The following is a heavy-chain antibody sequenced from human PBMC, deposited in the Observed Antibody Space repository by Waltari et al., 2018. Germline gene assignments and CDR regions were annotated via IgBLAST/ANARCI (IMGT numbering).Heavy chain of an antibody. CDR2: VHHSGKT. Sequence: QVQLQESGQGLVKRQGPLSLTCAVSGDPISGNYWWSWGRQAPEKGLEWLGQVHHSGKTHYNPSLQSRVTISVDKPKNQFSLNLNSVTAADTAVYYCAGDRAIGLFFDYWGRGTLVTVSS. D-gene: IGHD2-2*01. V-gene: IGHV4-4*03. J-gene: IGHJ4*02. CDR1: GDPISGNYW. CDR3: AGDRAIGLFFDY.